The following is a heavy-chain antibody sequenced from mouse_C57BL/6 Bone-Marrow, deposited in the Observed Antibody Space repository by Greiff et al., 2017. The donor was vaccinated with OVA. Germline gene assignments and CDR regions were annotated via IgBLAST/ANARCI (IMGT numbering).Heavy chain of an antibody. V-gene: IGHV1-26*01. J-gene: IGHJ3*01. CDR2: INPNNGGT. Sequence: EVQLQQSGPELVKPGASVKISCKASGYTFTDYYMNWVKQSHGKSLEWIGDINPNNGGTSYNQKFKGKATLTVDKSSSTAYMELRSLTSEDSAVYYCARSVVGNPYDWGQGTLVTVSA. CDR3: ARSVVGNPYD. D-gene: IGHD1-1*01. CDR1: GYTFTDYY.